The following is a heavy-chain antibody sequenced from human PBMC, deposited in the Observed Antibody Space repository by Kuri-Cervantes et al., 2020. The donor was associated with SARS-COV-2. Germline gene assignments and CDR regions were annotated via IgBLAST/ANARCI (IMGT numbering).Heavy chain of an antibody. D-gene: IGHD2-15*01. V-gene: IGHV3-30-3*01. J-gene: IGHJ4*02. Sequence: GESLKISCAASGFTFSSYAMHWVRQALGKGLEWVAVISYDGSNKYYADSVKGRFTISRDNSKNTLYLQMNSLRAEDTAVYYCARESPVPHGGTLDYWGQGTLVTVSS. CDR3: ARESPVPHGGTLDY. CDR1: GFTFSSYA. CDR2: ISYDGSNK.